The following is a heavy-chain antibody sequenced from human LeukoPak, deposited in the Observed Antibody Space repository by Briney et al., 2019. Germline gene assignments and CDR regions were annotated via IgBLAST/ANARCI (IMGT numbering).Heavy chain of an antibody. CDR3: ARDPMDYDSSGYYIDF. CDR2: IWIGENNE. J-gene: IGHJ4*02. CDR1: GFTFSRYD. Sequence: GGSLRLSCAASGFTFSRYDMHWVRQAPGKGLEWVAMIWIGENNEYYGDSVKGRFTISRDNAKNTLYLHMNSLRAEDMAVYYCARDPMDYDSSGYYIDFWGQGTQVTVSS. V-gene: IGHV3-33*01. D-gene: IGHD3-22*01.